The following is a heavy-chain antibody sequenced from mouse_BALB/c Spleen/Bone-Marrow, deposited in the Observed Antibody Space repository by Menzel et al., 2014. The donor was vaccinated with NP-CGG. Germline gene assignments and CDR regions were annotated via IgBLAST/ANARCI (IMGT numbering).Heavy chain of an antibody. CDR3: AFYYYGSSPFAY. Sequence: EVKLMESGAELVKPGASVKLSCTASGFNIKDTYMHWVKQRPEQGLEWIGRIDPANGNTKYGPKFQGKATITADTSSNTAYLQLSSLTSEDTAVYYCAFYYYGSSPFAYWGQGTLVTVSA. D-gene: IGHD1-1*01. J-gene: IGHJ3*01. V-gene: IGHV14-3*02. CDR2: IDPANGNT. CDR1: GFNIKDTY.